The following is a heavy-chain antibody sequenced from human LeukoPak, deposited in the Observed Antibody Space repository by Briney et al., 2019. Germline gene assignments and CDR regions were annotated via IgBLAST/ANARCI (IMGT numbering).Heavy chain of an antibody. CDR1: GYTFTSYY. Sequence: ASVKVSCMASGYTFTSYYMHWVRPAPGQGLEWMGIINPSGGSTSYAQKFQGRVTMTRDTSTSTVYMELSSLGSEDTAVYYCARDFGNTYYDDSSGLDYWGQGTLVTVSS. J-gene: IGHJ4*02. CDR2: INPSGGST. D-gene: IGHD3-22*01. V-gene: IGHV1-46*01. CDR3: ARDFGNTYYDDSSGLDY.